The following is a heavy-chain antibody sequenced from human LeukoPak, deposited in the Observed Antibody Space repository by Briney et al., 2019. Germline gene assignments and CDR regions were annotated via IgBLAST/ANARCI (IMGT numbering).Heavy chain of an antibody. J-gene: IGHJ4*02. CDR2: IYYSGST. D-gene: IGHD7-27*01. V-gene: IGHV4-39*07. CDR1: GGSISSSSYY. CDR3: AREEDPGASFDY. Sequence: PSETLSLTCTVSGGSISSSSYYWGWIRQPPGKGLEWIGSIYYSGSTYYNPSLKSRVTISVDTSKNQFSLKLSSVTAADTAVYYCAREEDPGASFDYWGQGTLVTASS.